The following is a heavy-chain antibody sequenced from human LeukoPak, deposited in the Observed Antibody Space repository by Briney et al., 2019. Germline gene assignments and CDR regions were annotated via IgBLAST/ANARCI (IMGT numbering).Heavy chain of an antibody. V-gene: IGHV3-66*02. Sequence: GGSLRLSCAAPGFTVSSNYMSWVRQAPGKGLEWVSIIYSGGSTYYADSVKGRFTISRDNSKNTLYLQMNSLRAEDTAVYYCARDLREGYCSGGSCYFNWFDPWGQGTLVTVSS. D-gene: IGHD2-15*01. CDR3: ARDLREGYCSGGSCYFNWFDP. J-gene: IGHJ5*02. CDR1: GFTVSSNY. CDR2: IYSGGST.